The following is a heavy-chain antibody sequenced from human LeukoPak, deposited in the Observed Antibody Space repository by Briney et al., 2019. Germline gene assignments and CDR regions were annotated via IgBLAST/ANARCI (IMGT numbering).Heavy chain of an antibody. D-gene: IGHD3-10*01. CDR1: GGSISSSSYY. CDR3: ARAYYGSGSNIDY. J-gene: IGHJ4*02. CDR2: IYYSGST. Sequence: PSETLSLTCTVSGGSISSSSYYWGWIRQPPGKGLEWIGSIYYSGSTYYNLSLKSRVTISVDTSKNQFSLKLSSVTAADTAVYYCARAYYGSGSNIDYWGQGTLVTVSS. V-gene: IGHV4-39*07.